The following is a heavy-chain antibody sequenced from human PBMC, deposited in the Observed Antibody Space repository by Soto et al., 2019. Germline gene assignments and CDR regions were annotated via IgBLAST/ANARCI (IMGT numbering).Heavy chain of an antibody. Sequence: EVQLVESGGGLVQPGGSLRLSCTASGFIVSDTYMNWVRQAPGKGLEWVSVISNRGDTHYADSVRGRFSLSRDIAHNTVHLHMNNLRVEDTAVYYCAREPRYCRGGSCSITGDAFDIWGQGTMVTVSS. V-gene: IGHV3-66*01. CDR3: AREPRYCRGGSCSITGDAFDI. J-gene: IGHJ3*02. CDR2: ISNRGDT. CDR1: GFIVSDTY. D-gene: IGHD2-15*01.